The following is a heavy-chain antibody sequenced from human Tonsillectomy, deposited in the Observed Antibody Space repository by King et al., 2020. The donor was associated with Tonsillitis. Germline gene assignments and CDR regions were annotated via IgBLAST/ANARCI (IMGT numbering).Heavy chain of an antibody. Sequence: VQLVESGGGVVQPGRSLRLSCAASGFTFSSHGMHWVRRAPGKGLEWVAVISYDGSNKYYGDSVKGRFTISRDNSKNTLYLQRNSLRPEDTAVYYCAKDADYCTNGVCPDIDVWGQGTAVTVSS. V-gene: IGHV3-30*18. CDR3: AKDADYCTNGVCPDIDV. CDR1: GFTFSSHG. J-gene: IGHJ6*02. D-gene: IGHD2-8*01. CDR2: ISYDGSNK.